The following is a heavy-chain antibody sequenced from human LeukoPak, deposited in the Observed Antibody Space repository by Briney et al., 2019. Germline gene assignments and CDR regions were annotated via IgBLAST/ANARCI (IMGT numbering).Heavy chain of an antibody. CDR2: IYSGDADT. D-gene: IGHD6-19*01. CDR1: GCLFTSYW. V-gene: IGHV5-51*01. CDR3: ARRSSGWFWE. Sequence: GGSLKLSCQGSGCLFTSYWIGWVRQLPGKGLEWRGIIYSGDADTRYSPSFKGQVTISADKSISTAYLQWSSLKASDTAMYYCARRSSGWFWEGGQGTLVTVS. J-gene: IGHJ4*02.